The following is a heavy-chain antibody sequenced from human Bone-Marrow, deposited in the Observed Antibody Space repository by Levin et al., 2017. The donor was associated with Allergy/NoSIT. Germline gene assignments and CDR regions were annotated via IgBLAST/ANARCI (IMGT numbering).Heavy chain of an antibody. CDR1: GYTFTSYY. V-gene: IGHV1-46*01. D-gene: IGHD1-26*01. Sequence: ASVKVSCKASGYTFTSYYMHWVRQAPGQGLEWMGIINPSGGSTSYAQKFQGRVTMTRDTSTSTVYMELSSLRSEDTAVYYCARATSGVGAILVQPIGLNRAEYYFDYWGQGTLVTVSS. J-gene: IGHJ4*02. CDR3: ARATSGVGAILVQPIGLNRAEYYFDY. CDR2: INPSGGST.